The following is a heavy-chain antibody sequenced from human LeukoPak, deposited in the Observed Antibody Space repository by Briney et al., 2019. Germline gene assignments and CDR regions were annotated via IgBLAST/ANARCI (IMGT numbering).Heavy chain of an antibody. CDR1: GFTFSSYG. CDR2: ISYDGSNK. Sequence: GGSLRLSCAASGFTFSSYGMHWVRQAPGKGLEWVAVISYDGSNKYYADSVKGRFTIYRDNSKNTLYLQMNSLRAEDTAVYYCAKVAKPFYSTGSVDYWGQGTLVTVSS. CDR3: AKVAKPFYSTGSVDY. J-gene: IGHJ4*02. V-gene: IGHV3-30*18. D-gene: IGHD6-25*01.